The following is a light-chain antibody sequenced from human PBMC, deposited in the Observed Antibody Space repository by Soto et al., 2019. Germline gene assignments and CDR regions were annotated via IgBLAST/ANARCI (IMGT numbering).Light chain of an antibody. CDR3: QTWGTVTLV. CDR2: LNSDGSH. J-gene: IGLJ2*01. CDR1: SGHSSYA. V-gene: IGLV4-69*01. Sequence: QPVLTQSPSASASLGASVKLTCTLSSGHSSYAIAWHQQQPEKGPRYLMKLNSDGSHNKGDGIPDRFSGSSSGAERYLTISSLQSEDEADYYCQTWGTVTLVFGGGTKVTVL.